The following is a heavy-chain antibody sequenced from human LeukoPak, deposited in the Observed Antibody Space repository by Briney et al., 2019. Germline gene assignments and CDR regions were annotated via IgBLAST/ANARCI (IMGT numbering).Heavy chain of an antibody. Sequence: GGSLRLSCAASGFTFSSYGMHWVRQAPGTGLEWVAFIRYDGSNKYYADSVKGRFTISRDNSKNTLYLQMNSLRAEDTAVYYCAKDLQLYPAAGYCGGDCEMGFDYWGQGTLVTVSS. CDR2: IRYDGSNK. CDR3: AKDLQLYPAAGYCGGDCEMGFDY. J-gene: IGHJ4*02. D-gene: IGHD2-21*02. V-gene: IGHV3-30*02. CDR1: GFTFSSYG.